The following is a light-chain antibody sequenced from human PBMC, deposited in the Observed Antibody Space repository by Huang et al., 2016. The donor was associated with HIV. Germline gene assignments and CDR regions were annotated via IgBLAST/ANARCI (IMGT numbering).Light chain of an antibody. CDR3: QQYDNLLFT. Sequence: DIQMTQSPSSLSASVGDRVTITCQASHEISKSLNWYQQKPGKAPKVLIYDAANLETGVPSRFSGSGSETEFNLTSSSLQPEDVATYYCQQYDNLLFTFGPGTRVDLK. CDR2: DAA. V-gene: IGKV1-33*01. CDR1: HEISKS. J-gene: IGKJ3*01.